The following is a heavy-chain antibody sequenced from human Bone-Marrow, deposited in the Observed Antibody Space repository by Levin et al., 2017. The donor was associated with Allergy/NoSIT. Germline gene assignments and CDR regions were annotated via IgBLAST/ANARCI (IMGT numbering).Heavy chain of an antibody. CDR1: GFTFSSYA. CDR2: ISGSGGST. Sequence: GESLKISCAASGFTFSSYAMSWVRQAPGKGLEWVSAISGSGGSTYYADSVKGRFTISRDNSKNTLYLQMNSLRAEDTAVYYCAKDAVYGDYGKTRGYFDYWGQGTLVTVSS. J-gene: IGHJ4*02. D-gene: IGHD4-17*01. CDR3: AKDAVYGDYGKTRGYFDY. V-gene: IGHV3-23*01.